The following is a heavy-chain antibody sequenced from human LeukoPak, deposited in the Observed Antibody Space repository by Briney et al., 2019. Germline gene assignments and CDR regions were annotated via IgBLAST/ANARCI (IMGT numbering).Heavy chain of an antibody. CDR3: ARGLGYCSGGSCYVERGGFDP. D-gene: IGHD2-15*01. CDR1: GFTFSDYY. V-gene: IGHV3-11*04. CDR2: ISSGGSTI. Sequence: GGSLRLSCAVSGFTFSDYYVSWIRQAPGKGLEWVSYISSGGSTISHADSVKGRFTISRDNAKNSLYLQMNSLRAEDTAVYYCARGLGYCSGGSCYVERGGFDPWGQGTLVTVSS. J-gene: IGHJ5*02.